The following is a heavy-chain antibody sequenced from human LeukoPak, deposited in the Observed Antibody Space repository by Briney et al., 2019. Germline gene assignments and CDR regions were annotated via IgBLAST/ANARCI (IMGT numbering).Heavy chain of an antibody. D-gene: IGHD5-18*01. CDR1: GGTFSSYA. Sequence: ASVKVSRKASGGTFSSYAISWVRQAPGQGLEWMGRIIPILGIANYAQKFQGRVTITADESTSTAYMELSSLRSEDTAVYYCARDIWDTSMDLGYWGQGTLVTVSS. J-gene: IGHJ4*02. V-gene: IGHV1-69*04. CDR3: ARDIWDTSMDLGY. CDR2: IIPILGIA.